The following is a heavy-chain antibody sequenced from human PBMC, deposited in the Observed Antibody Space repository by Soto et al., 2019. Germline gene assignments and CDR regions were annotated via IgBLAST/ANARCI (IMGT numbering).Heavy chain of an antibody. D-gene: IGHD4-17*01. CDR1: GYTFTSYY. Sequence: ASVKVSCKASGYTFTSYYMHWVRQAPGKGLEWMGGFDPEDGETIYAQKFQGRVTMTEDTSTDTAYMELSSLRSEDTAVYYCATSTVNYWYFDLWGRGTLVTVSS. V-gene: IGHV1-24*01. CDR3: ATSTVNYWYFDL. CDR2: FDPEDGET. J-gene: IGHJ2*01.